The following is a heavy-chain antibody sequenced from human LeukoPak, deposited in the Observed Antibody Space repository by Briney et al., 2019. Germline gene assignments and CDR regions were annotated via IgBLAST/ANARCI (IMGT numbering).Heavy chain of an antibody. V-gene: IGHV4-34*01. D-gene: IGHD3-3*01. CDR2: INHSGST. CDR3: AREISSGFPYCYYYYMDV. J-gene: IGHJ6*03. CDR1: GGSFSGYY. Sequence: SETLSLTCAVYGGSFSGYYWSWIRQPPGKGLEWIGEINHSGSTNYNPSLKSRVTISVDTSKNQFSLKLSSVTAADTAVYYCAREISSGFPYCYYYYMDVWGKGTTVTVSS.